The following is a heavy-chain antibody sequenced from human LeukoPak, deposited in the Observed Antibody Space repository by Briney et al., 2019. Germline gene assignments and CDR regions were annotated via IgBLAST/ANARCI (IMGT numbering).Heavy chain of an antibody. V-gene: IGHV1-18*01. CDR2: ISAYNGNT. D-gene: IGHD3-10*01. CDR1: GYTFTSYG. J-gene: IGHJ5*02. CDR3: ARAPYGSGSYYRGRGWFDP. Sequence: ASVKVSCKASGYTFTSYGISWVRQAPGQGLEWMRWISAYNGNTNYAQKLQGRVTMTTDTSTSTAYMELRSLRSDDTAVYYCARAPYGSGSYYRGRGWFDPWGQGTLVTVSS.